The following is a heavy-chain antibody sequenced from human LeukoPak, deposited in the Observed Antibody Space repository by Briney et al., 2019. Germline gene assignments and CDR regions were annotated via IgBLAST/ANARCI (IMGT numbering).Heavy chain of an antibody. CDR1: GFTFSSYG. CDR3: AKGGAVAGNYYYYGMDV. V-gene: IGHV3-30*18. CDR2: ISYDGSNK. Sequence: GGSLRLSCAASGFTFSSYGMHWVRQAPGKGLEWVAVISYDGSNKYYADSVKGRFTISRDNSKNTLYLQMNSLRAEDTAVYYCAKGGAVAGNYYYYGMDVWGQGTTVTVSS. D-gene: IGHD6-19*01. J-gene: IGHJ6*02.